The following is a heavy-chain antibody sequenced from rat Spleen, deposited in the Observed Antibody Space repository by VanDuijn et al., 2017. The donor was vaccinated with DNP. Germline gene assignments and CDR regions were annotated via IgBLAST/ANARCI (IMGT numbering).Heavy chain of an antibody. Sequence: EVQLVESGGGLVQPGGSLNLSCVVSGFTFSYYYMAWVRQAPKKGLEVVATITTSGDRTSYPDSVKGRFTVSRDNAKSTLYLQMDSLRSEDTATYYCAEWGPHTVLTGNWGQGVMVTVSS. CDR3: AEWGPHTVLTGN. CDR1: GFTFSYYY. CDR2: ITTSGDRT. D-gene: IGHD2-5*01. V-gene: IGHV5-25*01. J-gene: IGHJ2*01.